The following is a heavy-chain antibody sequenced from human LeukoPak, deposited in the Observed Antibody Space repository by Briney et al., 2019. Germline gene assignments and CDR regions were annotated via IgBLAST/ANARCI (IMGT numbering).Heavy chain of an antibody. V-gene: IGHV3-23*01. CDR1: GFTFSSYG. CDR3: ARQLGYCSNGDCYFDY. Sequence: GGSLRLSCAASGFTFSSYGMSWVRQAPGKGLEWVSAISANGVGTHYADSVKGRFTISRDNSKDMVYLRMNSLRAEDTAVYNCARQLGYCSNGDCYFDYWGQGSLVTVSS. J-gene: IGHJ4*02. CDR2: ISANGVGT. D-gene: IGHD2-8*01.